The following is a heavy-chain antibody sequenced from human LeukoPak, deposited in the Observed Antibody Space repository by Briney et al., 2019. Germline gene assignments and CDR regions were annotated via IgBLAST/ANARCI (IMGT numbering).Heavy chain of an antibody. CDR2: ISSSSSYI. CDR3: AKEGSIFGVVIRPYYFDY. CDR1: GFTFSSYN. J-gene: IGHJ4*02. V-gene: IGHV3-21*01. D-gene: IGHD3-3*01. Sequence: PGGSLRLSCAASGFTFSSYNMNWVRQAPGKGLEWVSSISSSSSYIYYADSVKGRFTISRDNSKNTLYLQMNSLRAEDTAVYYCAKEGSIFGVVIRPYYFDYWGQGTLVTVSS.